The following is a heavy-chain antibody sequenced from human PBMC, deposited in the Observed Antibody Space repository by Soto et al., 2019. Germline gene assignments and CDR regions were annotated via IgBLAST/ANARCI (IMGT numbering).Heavy chain of an antibody. CDR3: ARDEIYGYGDHDY. J-gene: IGHJ4*02. D-gene: IGHD4-17*01. V-gene: IGHV3-21*01. CDR1: GFTFSSYS. Sequence: GGSLRLSCAASGFTFSSYSMNWVRQAPGKGLEWVSSISSSSSYIYYADSVKGRFTISRDNAKNSLYLQMNSLRAEDTAVYYCARDEIYGYGDHDYWGQGTLVTVSS. CDR2: ISSSSSYI.